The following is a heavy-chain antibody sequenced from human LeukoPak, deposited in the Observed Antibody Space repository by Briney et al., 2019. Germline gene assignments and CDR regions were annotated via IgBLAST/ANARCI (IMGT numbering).Heavy chain of an antibody. J-gene: IGHJ4*02. CDR1: GFDFSGYW. Sequence: GGSLRLSCAASGFDFSGYWMHWVRQAPGKGLEWVAVISYDGSNKYYADSVKGRFTISRDNSKNTLYLQMNSLRTEDTAVYYCAKGNSGYYTFFDYWGQGTLVTVSS. V-gene: IGHV3-30*18. CDR3: AKGNSGYYTFFDY. CDR2: ISYDGSNK. D-gene: IGHD3-22*01.